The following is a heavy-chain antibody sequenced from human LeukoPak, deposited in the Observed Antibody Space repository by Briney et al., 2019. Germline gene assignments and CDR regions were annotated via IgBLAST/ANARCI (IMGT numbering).Heavy chain of an antibody. CDR1: GFTLSSYS. CDR2: IKSKTDGGTT. J-gene: IGHJ6*03. Sequence: PGGSLRLSCAASGFTLSSYSMNWVRQAPGKGLEWVGRIKSKTDGGTTDYAAPVKGRFAISRDDSKNTLYLQMNSLKIEDTAVYYCTTRRDGYNPPYYYYYYMDVWGKGTTVTVSS. V-gene: IGHV3-15*01. D-gene: IGHD5-24*01. CDR3: TTRRDGYNPPYYYYYYMDV.